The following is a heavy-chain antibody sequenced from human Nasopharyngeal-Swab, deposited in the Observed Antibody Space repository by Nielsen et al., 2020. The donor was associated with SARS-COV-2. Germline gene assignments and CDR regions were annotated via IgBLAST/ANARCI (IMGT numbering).Heavy chain of an antibody. CDR1: GFSISRYW. CDR3: ARLIFISGRREFDF. D-gene: IGHD5-12*01. V-gene: IGHV3-7*01. J-gene: IGHJ4*02. CDR2: IKPDSGSK. Sequence: GGSLRLSCAASGFSISRYWMSWVRQAPETGLEWVANIKPDSGSKYYVDSVNGRFTVSRDNAKNSVYLQMDSLRAEDTALYYCARLIFISGRREFDFWGQGTLVTVSS.